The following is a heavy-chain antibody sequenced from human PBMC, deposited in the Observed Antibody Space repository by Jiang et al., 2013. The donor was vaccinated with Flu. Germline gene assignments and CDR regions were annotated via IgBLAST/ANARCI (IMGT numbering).Heavy chain of an antibody. Sequence: PGLVKPSQTLSLTCVISGASVFSDTATWNWIRQSPSRGLEWLGRTYYRSKWYNDYAESVKGRITIIPDTPKNRFSLQLNSVTPEDTAIYYCAGYYSGGHYGMDVWARGPRSPSP. V-gene: IGHV6-1*01. D-gene: IGHD6-19*01. J-gene: IGHJ6*02. CDR3: AGYYSGGHYGMDV. CDR1: GASVFSDTAT. CDR2: TYYRSKWYN.